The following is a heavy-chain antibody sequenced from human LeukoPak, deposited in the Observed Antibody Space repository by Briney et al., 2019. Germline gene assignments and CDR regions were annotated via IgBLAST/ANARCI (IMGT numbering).Heavy chain of an antibody. Sequence: GGSLRLSCAASGFTFSSYGMSWVRQAPGKGLEWVSGINWNGDSTGYADSVKGRFTISRDNAKNSLYLQMNSLRAEDTALYYCASSYSSAWNDAFDIWGQGTMVTVSS. CDR3: ASSYSSAWNDAFDI. V-gene: IGHV3-20*04. D-gene: IGHD6-19*01. CDR2: INWNGDST. CDR1: GFTFSSYG. J-gene: IGHJ3*02.